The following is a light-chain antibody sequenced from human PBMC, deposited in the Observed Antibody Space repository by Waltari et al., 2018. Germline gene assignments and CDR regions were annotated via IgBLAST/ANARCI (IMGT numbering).Light chain of an antibody. V-gene: IGLV2-23*02. CDR1: SSEFGSYNF. Sequence: QSALTQPASVPGSPGLSIPIPCPATSSEFGSYNFVSWYQQHPGKAPKLLLYDVTKRPSGVSNRFSGSKSGNTASLTISGLQAGDEADYYCCSYASTTWVFGGGTRLTVL. J-gene: IGLJ3*02. CDR2: DVT. CDR3: CSYASTTWV.